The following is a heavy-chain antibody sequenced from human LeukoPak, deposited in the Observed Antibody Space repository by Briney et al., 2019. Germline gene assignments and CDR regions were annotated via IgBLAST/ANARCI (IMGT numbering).Heavy chain of an antibody. V-gene: IGHV3-33*01. J-gene: IGHJ4*02. D-gene: IGHD3-22*01. CDR1: GFTFSSYG. CDR3: ARDYYDSSGYYRGYFDY. CDR2: IWYGGSNK. Sequence: GRSLRLSCAASGFTFSSYGMHWVRQAPGKGLEWVAVIWYGGSNKYYADSVKGRFTISRDNSKNTLYLQMNSLRAEDTAVYYCARDYYDSSGYYRGYFDYWGQGTLVTVSS.